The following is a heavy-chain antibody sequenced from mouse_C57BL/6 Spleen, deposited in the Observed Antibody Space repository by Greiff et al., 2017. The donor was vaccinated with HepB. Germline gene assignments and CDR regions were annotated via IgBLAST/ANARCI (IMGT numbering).Heavy chain of an antibody. D-gene: IGHD2-4*01. Sequence: QVHVKQPGAELVKPGASVKLSCKASGYTFTSYWMHWVKQRPGQGLEWIGMIHPNSGSTNYNEKFKSKATLTVDKSSSTAYMQLSSLTSEDSAVYYCARHYDYDGDFDYWGQGTTLTVSS. CDR2: IHPNSGST. V-gene: IGHV1-64*01. CDR1: GYTFTSYW. CDR3: ARHYDYDGDFDY. J-gene: IGHJ2*01.